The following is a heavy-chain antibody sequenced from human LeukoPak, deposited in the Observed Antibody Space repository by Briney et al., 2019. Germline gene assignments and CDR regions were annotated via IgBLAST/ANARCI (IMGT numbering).Heavy chain of an antibody. J-gene: IGHJ4*02. Sequence: GGSLRLSCAASAFSVSDKYMSWVRQAPGKGLEWVSVLYTGGDTLYADSVRGRFTISRDNFRNTVSLQMNSLRADDTALYYCAGGQMFTSGGFESWGQGALVTVSS. CDR2: LYTGGDT. V-gene: IGHV3-53*01. CDR1: AFSVSDKY. CDR3: AGGQMFTSGGFES. D-gene: IGHD6-19*01.